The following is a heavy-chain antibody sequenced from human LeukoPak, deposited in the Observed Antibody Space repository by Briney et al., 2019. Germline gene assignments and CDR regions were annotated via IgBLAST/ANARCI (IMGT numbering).Heavy chain of an antibody. J-gene: IGHJ6*03. CDR3: ARSPGEGYYYYYYMDV. D-gene: IGHD7-27*01. CDR2: IYYTGST. CDR1: GGSISSYY. V-gene: IGHV4-59*12. Sequence: SETLSLTCSVSGGSISSYYWSWFRQPPGKGLEWIGYIYYTGSTNYNPSLKSRVTISVDTSKNQFSLKLSSVTAAGTAVYYCARSPGEGYYYYYYMDVWGKGTTVTVSS.